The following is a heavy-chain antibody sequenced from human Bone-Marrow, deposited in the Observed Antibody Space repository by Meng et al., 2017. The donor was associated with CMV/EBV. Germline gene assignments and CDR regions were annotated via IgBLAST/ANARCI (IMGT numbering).Heavy chain of an antibody. Sequence: GGSLRLSCAASGFTFDDYAMHWVRQAPGKGLEWVSGISLNSGSIGYADSVKGRFTISRDNAKNSLYLQMNSLRAEDTALYYCAKDRVKYYDILTGSHAFDIWGQGTMVTVSS. V-gene: IGHV3-9*01. CDR2: ISLNSGSI. CDR3: AKDRVKYYDILTGSHAFDI. D-gene: IGHD3-9*01. J-gene: IGHJ3*02. CDR1: GFTFDDYA.